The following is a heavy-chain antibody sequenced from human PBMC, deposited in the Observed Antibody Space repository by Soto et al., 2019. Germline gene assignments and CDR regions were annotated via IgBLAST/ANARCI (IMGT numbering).Heavy chain of an antibody. J-gene: IGHJ4*02. V-gene: IGHV4-31*03. CDR3: VRTMIREVNHMVFDY. D-gene: IGHD3-10*01. CDR1: GGSISRDGDY. CDR2: IYYSGST. Sequence: QVQLQESGPGLVKPSQTLSLTCTVSGGSISRDGDYWSWIRQHPGQGLEWIGYIYYSGSTYYNPSLKSRVTISVDTSRNQFSLKVISVTAADTAVYYCVRTMIREVNHMVFDYWGQGTLVTVSS.